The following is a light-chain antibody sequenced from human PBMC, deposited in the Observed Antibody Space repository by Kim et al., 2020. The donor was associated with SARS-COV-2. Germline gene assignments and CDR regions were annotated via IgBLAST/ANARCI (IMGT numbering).Light chain of an antibody. J-gene: IGLJ1*01. CDR3: GTWDDSLSAFV. CDR1: TSNIGSNY. CDR2: GTS. Sequence: GPQVIISCSGDTSNIGSNYISWYQQLPGTAPKLVIYGTSRRPSGIPDRFSASKSGTSATLDITGLQTGDEADYYCGTWDDSLSAFVFATGTKVTVL. V-gene: IGLV1-51*01.